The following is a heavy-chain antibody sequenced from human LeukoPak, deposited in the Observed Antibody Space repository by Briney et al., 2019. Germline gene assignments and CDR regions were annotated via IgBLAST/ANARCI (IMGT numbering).Heavy chain of an antibody. J-gene: IGHJ4*02. CDR3: ASSSGWYYYFDY. CDR2: INHSGST. Sequence: PSETLSLTCAVYGGSFSGYYWSWIRQPPGKGLEWIGEINHSGSTNYNPSLKSRVTISVDTSKNQFSLKLSSVTAADAAVYYCASSSGWYYYFDYWGQGTLVTVPS. V-gene: IGHV4-34*01. CDR1: GGSFSGYY. D-gene: IGHD6-19*01.